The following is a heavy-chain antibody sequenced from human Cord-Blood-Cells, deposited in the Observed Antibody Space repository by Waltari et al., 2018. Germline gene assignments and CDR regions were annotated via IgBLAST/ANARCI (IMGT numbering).Heavy chain of an antibody. D-gene: IGHD3-22*01. CDR1: GFTFRSFA. Sequence: QVQLVESGGGVVQPGRSLRTPCAASGFTFRSFAMHWVRQAPGKGLEWLAVISYDGSNKYYADSVKGRFTISRDNSKNTLYLQMNSLRAEDTAVYYCAKIPSSGLDYWGQGTLVTVSS. CDR2: ISYDGSNK. CDR3: AKIPSSGLDY. J-gene: IGHJ4*02. V-gene: IGHV3-30-3*02.